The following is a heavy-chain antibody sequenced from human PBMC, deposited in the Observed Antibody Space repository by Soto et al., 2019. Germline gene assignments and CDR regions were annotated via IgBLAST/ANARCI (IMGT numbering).Heavy chain of an antibody. CDR2: LWYDGSNK. D-gene: IGHD3-9*01. Sequence: AGSLRLSFASSGFTFSSYGMHWFRQSPGKGLEWVAVLWYDGSNKYYADSVKGRFTISRDNSKNTLYLQMNSLRAEDTAVYYCARDPTCYDILTGYYICGGAYGMDVWGQGTTVTVSS. V-gene: IGHV3-33*01. CDR3: ARDPTCYDILTGYYICGGAYGMDV. J-gene: IGHJ6*02. CDR1: GFTFSSYG.